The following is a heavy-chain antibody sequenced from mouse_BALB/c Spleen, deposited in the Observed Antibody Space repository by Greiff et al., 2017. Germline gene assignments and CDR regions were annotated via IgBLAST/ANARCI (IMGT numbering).Heavy chain of an antibody. CDR1: GFAFSSYD. CDR2: ISSGGGST. V-gene: IGHV5-12-1*01. D-gene: IGHD1-2*01. CDR3: ARHEAFFTTATWYFDV. J-gene: IGHJ1*01. Sequence: EVQGVESGGGLVKPGGSLKLSCAASGFAFSSYDMSWVRQTPEKRLEWVAYISSGGGSTYYPDTVKGRFTISRDNAKNTLYLQMSSLKSEDTAMYYCARHEAFFTTATWYFDVWGAGTTVTVSS.